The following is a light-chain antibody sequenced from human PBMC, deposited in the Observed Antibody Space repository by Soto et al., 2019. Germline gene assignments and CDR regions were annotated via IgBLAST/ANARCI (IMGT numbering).Light chain of an antibody. J-gene: IGKJ1*01. CDR2: DAS. Sequence: DIQMTQSPPTLSASVGDRVTITCRASQSVSNWLAWYQQKPGKAPKLLIYDASSLESGVPSRVSGSGSGTEFTLTINSLQPDDFATYYCQQYNNYPWTFGQGTKVEIK. CDR1: QSVSNW. V-gene: IGKV1-5*01. CDR3: QQYNNYPWT.